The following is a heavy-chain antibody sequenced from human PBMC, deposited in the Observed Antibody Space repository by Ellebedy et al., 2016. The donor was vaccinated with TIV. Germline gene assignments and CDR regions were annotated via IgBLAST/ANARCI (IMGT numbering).Heavy chain of an antibody. V-gene: IGHV4-59*01. CDR2: NSYSGIT. CDR3: ARGVYTSGWYDY. Sequence: MPSETLSLTCTVSGASITSNYRTRIRQPPGKGLEWIGYNSYSGITNHSPSLRGRVTISVDTSKNQFSLNLKFMTAADTGIYYCARGVYTSGWYDYWGQGFPVTVSS. J-gene: IGHJ4*02. CDR1: GASITSNY. D-gene: IGHD6-19*01.